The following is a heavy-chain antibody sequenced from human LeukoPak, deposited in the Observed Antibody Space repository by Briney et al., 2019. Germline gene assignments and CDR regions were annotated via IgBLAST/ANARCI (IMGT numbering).Heavy chain of an antibody. CDR3: ASRSSGSYPEFDY. CDR2: IYYSGST. CDR1: GGSISSYY. Sequence: PSETLSLTCTVSGGSISSYYWSWIRQHPGKGLEWIGYIYYSGSTYYNPSLKSRVTISVDTSKNQFSLKLSSVTAADTAVYYCASRSSGSYPEFDYWGQGTLVTVSS. V-gene: IGHV4-59*06. J-gene: IGHJ4*02. D-gene: IGHD1-26*01.